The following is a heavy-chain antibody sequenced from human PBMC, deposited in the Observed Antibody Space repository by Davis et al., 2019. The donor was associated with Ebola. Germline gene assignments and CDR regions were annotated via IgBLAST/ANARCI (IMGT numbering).Heavy chain of an antibody. J-gene: IGHJ4*02. D-gene: IGHD1-26*01. V-gene: IGHV3-74*01. Sequence: HTGGSLRLSCVVSGFTFSNYWMHWVRQAPGKGLVWVSRIKSDGSTKSYADSVKGRFTISRDNAKNTLYLQMDSLRAEDTAVYYCARDGEHYSDLDYWGQGTLVTVSS. CDR3: ARDGEHYSDLDY. CDR2: IKSDGSTK. CDR1: GFTFSNYW.